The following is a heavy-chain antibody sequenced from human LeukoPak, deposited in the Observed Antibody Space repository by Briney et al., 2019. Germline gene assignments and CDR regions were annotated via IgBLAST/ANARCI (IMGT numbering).Heavy chain of an antibody. CDR3: ARDHGDDAFDI. J-gene: IGHJ3*02. V-gene: IGHV1-2*02. CDR1: GYTFTNYY. D-gene: IGHD3-3*01. Sequence: ASVKVSCKASGYTFTNYYIHWVRQAPGQGLEWMGWINSSRGGTNYAQKFQGRVTMTRDTSISTAYMELRSVRSDDTAVYYCARDHGDDAFDIWGPGTMVTVSS. CDR2: INSSRGGT.